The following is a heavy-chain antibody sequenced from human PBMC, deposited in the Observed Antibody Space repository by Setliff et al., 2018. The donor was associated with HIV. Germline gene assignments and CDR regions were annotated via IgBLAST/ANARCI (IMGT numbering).Heavy chain of an antibody. D-gene: IGHD6-19*01. Sequence: PSETLSLTCNVSGGYVSSKSYYWAWIRQPPGKGLEWIGYIYTSGSVNYNPSLNSRVTISVDTSKNQFSLKVNSVTAADTAVYYCARSPRIGVAGEFEYWGQGTLVTVSS. V-gene: IGHV4-61*05. CDR2: IYTSGSV. CDR3: ARSPRIGVAGEFEY. CDR1: GGYVSSKSYY. J-gene: IGHJ4*02.